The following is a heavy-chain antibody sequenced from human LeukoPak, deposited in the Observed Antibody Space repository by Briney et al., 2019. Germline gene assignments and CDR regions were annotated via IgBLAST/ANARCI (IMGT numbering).Heavy chain of an antibody. CDR1: GFTVSSNY. Sequence: GGSLRLSCAASGFTVSSNYMSWVRQAPGKGLEWVSVIYSGGSTYYADSVKGRFTISRDNSKNTLYLQMNSLRAEDTAVYYCARAKSSGAAYDSSGLDASDIWGQGTMVTVSS. D-gene: IGHD3-22*01. CDR2: IYSGGST. V-gene: IGHV3-53*01. J-gene: IGHJ3*02. CDR3: ARAKSSGAAYDSSGLDASDI.